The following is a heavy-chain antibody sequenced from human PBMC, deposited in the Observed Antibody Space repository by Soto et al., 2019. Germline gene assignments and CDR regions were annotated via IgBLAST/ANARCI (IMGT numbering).Heavy chain of an antibody. CDR1: GFTFSSYA. CDR2: ISGSGGST. D-gene: IGHD3-9*01. CDR3: ATTYDILTGDTEDFDY. V-gene: IGHV3-23*01. Sequence: GGSLRLSCAASGFTFSSYAMSWVRQAPGKGLEWVSAISGSGGSTYYADSVKGRFTISRDNSKNTLYLQMNSLRAEDTAVYYCATTYDILTGDTEDFDYWGQGTLVTVSS. J-gene: IGHJ4*02.